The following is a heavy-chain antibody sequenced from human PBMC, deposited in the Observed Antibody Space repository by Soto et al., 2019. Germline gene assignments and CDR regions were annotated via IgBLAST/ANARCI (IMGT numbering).Heavy chain of an antibody. Sequence: ASVKVSCKASGYTFTSYDINWVRQATGQGLEWMGWMNPNSGNTGYAQEFQGRVTMTRNTSISTAYMELSSLRSEDTAVYYCARGRLLRYFDWLLGDAFDIWGQGTMVTASS. CDR3: ARGRLLRYFDWLLGDAFDI. D-gene: IGHD3-9*01. J-gene: IGHJ3*02. CDR2: MNPNSGNT. CDR1: GYTFTSYD. V-gene: IGHV1-8*01.